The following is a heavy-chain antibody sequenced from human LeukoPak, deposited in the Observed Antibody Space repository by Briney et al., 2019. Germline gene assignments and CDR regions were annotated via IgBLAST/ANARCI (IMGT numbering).Heavy chain of an antibody. CDR3: ASSGAWYSSSRNFDY. V-gene: IGHV1-3*01. J-gene: IGHJ4*02. CDR1: GGTLSSYA. D-gene: IGHD6-6*01. CDR2: INAGNGNT. Sequence: ASVKVSCKASGGTLSSYAISWVRQAPGQRLEWMGWINAGNGNTKYSQKFQGRVTITRDTSASTAYMELSSLRSEDTAVYYCASSGAWYSSSRNFDYWGQGTLVTVSS.